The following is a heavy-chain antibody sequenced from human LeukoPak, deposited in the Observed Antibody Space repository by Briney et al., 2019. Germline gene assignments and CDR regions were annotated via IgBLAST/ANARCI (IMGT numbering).Heavy chain of an antibody. CDR1: GFTFSSYW. D-gene: IGHD6-19*01. V-gene: IGHV3-74*01. CDR3: ASEGQWLVHY. Sequence: GGSLRLSCAASGFTFSSYWMHWVRQAPGKGLVWVSRINTDGSSTSYADSVKGRFTISRDNAKNSLYLQMNSLRAEDTAVYYCASEGQWLVHYWGQGTLVTVSS. CDR2: INTDGSST. J-gene: IGHJ4*02.